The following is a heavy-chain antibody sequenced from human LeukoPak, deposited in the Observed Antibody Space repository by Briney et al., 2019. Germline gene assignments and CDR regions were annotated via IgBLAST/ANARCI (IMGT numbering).Heavy chain of an antibody. Sequence: EASVKVSCKASGYTFTGYYMHWVRQAPGQGLEWMGWINPNSGGTNYAQKFQGRVTMTEDTSTDTAYMELSSLRSEDTAVYYCATFGLDFWSGYTGDYWGQGTLVTVSS. CDR1: GYTFTGYY. CDR3: ATFGLDFWSGYTGDY. J-gene: IGHJ4*02. D-gene: IGHD3-3*01. V-gene: IGHV1-2*02. CDR2: INPNSGGT.